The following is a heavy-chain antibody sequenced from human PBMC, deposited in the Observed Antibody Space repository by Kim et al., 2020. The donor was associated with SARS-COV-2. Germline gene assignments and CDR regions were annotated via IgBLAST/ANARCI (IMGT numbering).Heavy chain of an antibody. J-gene: IGHJ5*02. Sequence: ASVKVSCKASGYTFTSYDINWVRQATGQGLEWMGWMNPNSGNTGYAQKFQGRVTMTRNTSISTAYMELSSLRSEDTAVYYCASKTSRSGYYMSDNWFDPWGQGTLVTVSS. D-gene: IGHD3-3*01. CDR2: MNPNSGNT. CDR1: GYTFTSYD. CDR3: ASKTSRSGYYMSDNWFDP. V-gene: IGHV1-8*01.